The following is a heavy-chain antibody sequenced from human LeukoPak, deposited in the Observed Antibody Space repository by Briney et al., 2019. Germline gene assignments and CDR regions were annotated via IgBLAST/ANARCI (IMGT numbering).Heavy chain of an antibody. CDR1: GFTFSDYY. CDR2: ISRSCSTI. CDR3: TRGIVVVPAAILPFGAFDI. V-gene: IGHV3-11*01. Sequence: GGSLRLSCAAAGFTFSDYYMSWIRQAPGNCLESVSYISRSCSTIYYADSVKGRFTISRDNAKNSLYLQMNSLRADDTAVYYCTRGIVVVPAAILPFGAFDIWGQGTMVTVSS. J-gene: IGHJ3*02. D-gene: IGHD2-2*02.